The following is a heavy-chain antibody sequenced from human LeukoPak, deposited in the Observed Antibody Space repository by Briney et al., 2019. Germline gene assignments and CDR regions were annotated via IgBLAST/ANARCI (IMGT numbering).Heavy chain of an antibody. CDR1: GYTFTSYG. CDR2: ISAYNGNT. V-gene: IGHV1-18*01. J-gene: IGHJ6*02. CDR3: ARGTTPGLYYYYGMDV. D-gene: IGHD1-1*01. Sequence: ASVKVSCKASGYTFTSYGISWVRQAPGQGLEWMGWISAYNGNTNYAQKLQGRVTMTTDTSTSTAYMELRSLRSDDTAVYYCARGTTPGLYYYYGMDVWGQGTTVTVSS.